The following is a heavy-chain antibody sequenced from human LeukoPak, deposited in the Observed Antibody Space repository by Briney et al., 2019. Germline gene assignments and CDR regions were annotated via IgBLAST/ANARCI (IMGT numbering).Heavy chain of an antibody. D-gene: IGHD5/OR15-5a*01. CDR1: GYTFTTYA. CDR2: INPSGGST. CDR3: ARAALSKCFDY. V-gene: IGHV1-46*01. Sequence: ASVKVSCKASGYTFTTYAMNWVRQAPGQGLEWMGIINPSGGSTSYAQKFQGRVTMTRDTSTSTVYMELSSLRSEDTAVYYCARAALSKCFDYWGQGTLVTVSS. J-gene: IGHJ4*02.